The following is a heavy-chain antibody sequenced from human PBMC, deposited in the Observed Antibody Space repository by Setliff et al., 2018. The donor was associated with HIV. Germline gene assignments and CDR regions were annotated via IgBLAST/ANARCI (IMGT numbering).Heavy chain of an antibody. Sequence: ASVKVSCKASGYIFTNYGITWVRKAPGQGLEWMGWISPYNGNNNYVQKLQGRVTITTDTSTSTAYMELRSMRSDDTALYYCASKPTGSPSDYWGPGTLVTVSS. CDR1: GYIFTNYG. CDR2: ISPYNGNN. V-gene: IGHV1-18*01. D-gene: IGHD2-2*01. CDR3: ASKPTGSPSDY. J-gene: IGHJ4*02.